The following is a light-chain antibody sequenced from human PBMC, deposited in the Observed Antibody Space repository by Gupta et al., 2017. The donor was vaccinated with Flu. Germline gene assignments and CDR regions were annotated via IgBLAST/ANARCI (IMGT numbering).Light chain of an antibody. CDR1: SSNIETNY. V-gene: IGLV1-51*02. J-gene: IGLJ1*01. CDR2: EKN. CDR3: GTWDSSLSAYV. Sequence: QSVLTQPPSVSAAPGQRVTIACSGSSSNIETNYVSWYQQLPGTAPKLLIYEKNKRPSGIPDRFSGSKSGTSATLGITGLQTGDEADYYCGTWDSSLSAYVFGIETKVTVL.